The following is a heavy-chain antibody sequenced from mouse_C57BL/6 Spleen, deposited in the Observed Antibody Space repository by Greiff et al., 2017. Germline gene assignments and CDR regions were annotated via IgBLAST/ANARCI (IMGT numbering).Heavy chain of an antibody. V-gene: IGHV1-82*01. D-gene: IGHD2-3*01. CDR2: IYPGDGDT. CDR1: GYAFSSSW. CDR3: ARSRIYNGYYTPAWFAG. Sequence: QVQLQQSGPELVKPGASVKISCKASGYAFSSSWMNWVKQRPGQGLEWIGRIYPGDGDTNYNGKFKGKATLTADKSSSTAYMQLSSLTSEDSAVYFCARSRIYNGYYTPAWFAGWGQGTLVTVSA. J-gene: IGHJ3*01.